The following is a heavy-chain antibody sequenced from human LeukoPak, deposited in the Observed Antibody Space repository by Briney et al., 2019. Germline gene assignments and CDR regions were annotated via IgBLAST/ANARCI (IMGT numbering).Heavy chain of an antibody. CDR3: ARGYSTVYYYYMDV. J-gene: IGHJ6*03. Sequence: SGPTLVNPTQTLTLTCTFSGFSLSTSGMCVSWIRQPPGKALEWLARIDWDDDKYYSTSLKTRLTISKDTSKNQVVLTMTNMDPVNTATCYYARGYSTVYYYYMDVWGKGTTVTVSS. V-gene: IGHV2-70*11. CDR1: GFSLSTSGMC. CDR2: IDWDDDK. D-gene: IGHD6-13*01.